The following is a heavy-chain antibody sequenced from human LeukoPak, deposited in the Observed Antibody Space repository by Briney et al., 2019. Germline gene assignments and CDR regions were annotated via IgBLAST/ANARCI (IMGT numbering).Heavy chain of an antibody. CDR1: GGSFSGYY. CDR3: ARGLGVLGATKGGGYYFDY. J-gene: IGHJ4*02. CDR2: INHSGST. V-gene: IGHV4-34*01. D-gene: IGHD1-26*01. Sequence: SETLSLTCAVYGGSFSGYYWSWIRQPPGKGLEWIGEINHSGSTNYNPSLKRRVTISVVTSKNQFSLKLSSVPAADTAVYYCARGLGVLGATKGGGYYFDYWGQGTLVTVSS.